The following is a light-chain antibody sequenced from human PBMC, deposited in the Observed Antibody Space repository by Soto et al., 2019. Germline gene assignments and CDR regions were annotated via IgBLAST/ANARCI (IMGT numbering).Light chain of an antibody. J-gene: IGKJ4*01. V-gene: IGKV3-11*01. CDR3: QQRSNWPPLT. CDR2: DAS. Sequence: EIVWTQSPATLSLSPGERATLSCMSSQTVSSYLAWYQQQPGQAPRLLFYDASNRATGLPARFSGSGSGTDFTLTISSLEPEDFAVYYCQQRSNWPPLTFGGGPKQEI. CDR1: QTVSSY.